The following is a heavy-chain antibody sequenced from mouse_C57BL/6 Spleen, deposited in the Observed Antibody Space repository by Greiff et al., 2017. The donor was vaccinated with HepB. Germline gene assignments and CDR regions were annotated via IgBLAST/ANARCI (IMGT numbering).Heavy chain of an antibody. J-gene: IGHJ2*01. CDR3: ARQRDYYGGVLDY. D-gene: IGHD1-1*01. Sequence: EVMLVESGGGLVQPGESLKLSCESNEYEFPSHDMSWVRKTPETRLELVAAINSDGGSTYYPDTMERRFIISRDNTKKTLYLQMSSLRSEDTALYYCARQRDYYGGVLDYWGQGTTLTVSS. CDR2: INSDGGST. V-gene: IGHV5-2*01. CDR1: EYEFPSHD.